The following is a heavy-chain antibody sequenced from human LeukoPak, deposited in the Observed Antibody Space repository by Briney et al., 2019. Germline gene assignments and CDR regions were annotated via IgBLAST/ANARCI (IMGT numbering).Heavy chain of an antibody. CDR2: INPRGST. CDR3: ARGLRQGSAWSWGPKEKSYQYMDV. D-gene: IGHD6-19*01. V-gene: IGHV4-34*01. J-gene: IGHJ6*04. CDR1: SGSFSSHY. Sequence: SETLSLTCGVSSGSFSSHYWTWIRQPPGKGLEWIGEINPRGSTNYNPSLESRVTVSADTSRNQLSLSLTSVTAADSAVYFCARGLRQGSAWSWGPKEKSYQYMDVWGTGTTVIVSS.